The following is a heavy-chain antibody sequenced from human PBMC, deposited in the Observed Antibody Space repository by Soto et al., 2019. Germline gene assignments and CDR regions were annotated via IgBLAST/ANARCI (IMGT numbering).Heavy chain of an antibody. CDR1: GGTFSSYA. V-gene: IGHV1-69*05. D-gene: IGHD4-17*01. CDR3: ARDRDGDYYFDY. J-gene: IGHJ4*02. CDR2: IIPIFGTA. Sequence: QVQLVQSGAEVKKPGSAVKVSCKASGGTFSSYAISWVRQAPGQGLEWMGGIIPIFGTANYAQKFQGRVVMPPDEPTSTAYMQLSSLRSEDPAVYYCARDRDGDYYFDYWGQGTLVTVSS.